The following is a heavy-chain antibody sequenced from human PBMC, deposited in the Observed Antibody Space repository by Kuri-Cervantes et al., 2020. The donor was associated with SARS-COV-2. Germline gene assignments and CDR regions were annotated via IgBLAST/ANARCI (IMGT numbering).Heavy chain of an antibody. Sequence: GESLKISCVASGFTFSAYTLNWVRQAPGKGLEWVSSITRSSVYISYADSLKGRFTISRDNAKNSLYPQMNSLRAEDTAVYYCARSPGDGDYDPFDYWGQGTLVTVSS. CDR2: ITRSSVYI. J-gene: IGHJ4*02. CDR3: ARSPGDGDYDPFDY. D-gene: IGHD4-17*01. V-gene: IGHV3-21*01. CDR1: GFTFSAYT.